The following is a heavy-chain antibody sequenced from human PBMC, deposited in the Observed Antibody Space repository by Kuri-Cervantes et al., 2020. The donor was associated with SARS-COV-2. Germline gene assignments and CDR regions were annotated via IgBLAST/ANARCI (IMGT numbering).Heavy chain of an antibody. J-gene: IGHJ2*01. CDR2: INHSGST. CDR1: GGSFSGYY. CDR3: ARGGGNFLTSDWYFDL. D-gene: IGHD4-23*01. Sequence: GSLRLSCAVYGGSFSGYYRSWIRQPPGKGLEWIGEINHSGSTNYNPSLKSRVTISVDTSKNQFSLKLSSVTAADTAVYYCARGGGNFLTSDWYFDLWGRGTLVTVSS. V-gene: IGHV4-34*01.